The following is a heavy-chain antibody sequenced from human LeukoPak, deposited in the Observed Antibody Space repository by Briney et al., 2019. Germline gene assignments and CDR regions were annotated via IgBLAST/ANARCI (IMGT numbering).Heavy chain of an antibody. V-gene: IGHV4-39*01. CDR3: ARYYDFWSGYYRNHYYYGMDV. CDR2: INYSGTT. CDR1: GGSISSSGYY. Sequence: PSETLSLTCTASGGSISSSGYYWGWIRQPPGKGLEWIASINYSGTTYYNPSLKSRVTISVDTSKSQFSLKLSSVTAADTAVYYCARYYDFWSGYYRNHYYYGMDVWGQGTTVTVSS. J-gene: IGHJ6*02. D-gene: IGHD3-3*01.